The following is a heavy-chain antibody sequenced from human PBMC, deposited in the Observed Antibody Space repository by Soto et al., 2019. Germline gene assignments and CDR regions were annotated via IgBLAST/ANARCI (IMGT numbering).Heavy chain of an antibody. D-gene: IGHD2-2*01. CDR1: GCTFTSYY. Sequence: KVSFKASGCTFTSYYMHWVRQAPGQGLYWMWIIYPGDSDTGYIPSFQGQVTISADKSISTSYLQWGSLKASDTAMYYCARRGYCSSTSCPGAFAIWGQGTMVPVSS. V-gene: IGHV5-51*01. CDR2: IYPGDSDT. J-gene: IGHJ3*02. CDR3: ARRGYCSSTSCPGAFAI.